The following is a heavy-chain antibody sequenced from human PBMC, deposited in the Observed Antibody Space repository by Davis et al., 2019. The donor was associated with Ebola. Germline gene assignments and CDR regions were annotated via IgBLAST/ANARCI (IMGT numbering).Heavy chain of an antibody. Sequence: GESLKISCAASGFTFSSYAIHWVRQAPGKGLEWVAFISYDGSDKYYADSVKGRFTISRDNAKKSLYLQMNSLRAEDTAVYYCARGTYCSGGSCYNDYWGQGTLVTVSS. CDR2: ISYDGSDK. D-gene: IGHD2-15*01. J-gene: IGHJ4*02. CDR1: GFTFSSYA. CDR3: ARGTYCSGGSCYNDY. V-gene: IGHV3-30-3*01.